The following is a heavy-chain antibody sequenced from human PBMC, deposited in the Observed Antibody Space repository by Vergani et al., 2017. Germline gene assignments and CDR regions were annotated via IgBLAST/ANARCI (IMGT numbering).Heavy chain of an antibody. D-gene: IGHD2-2*02. V-gene: IGHV1-69*01. CDR1: GGTFSSYA. J-gene: IGHJ4*02. CDR2: IIPIFGTA. CDR3: ARVGYCSSTSCYKWWGVFDY. Sequence: QVQLVQSGAEVKKPGSSVKVSCKASGGTFSSYAISWVRQAPGQGLEWMGGIIPIFGTANYAQKFQGRVTITADESTSTAYMELSSLRSEDTAVYYCARVGYCSSTSCYKWWGVFDYWGQGTLVTVSS.